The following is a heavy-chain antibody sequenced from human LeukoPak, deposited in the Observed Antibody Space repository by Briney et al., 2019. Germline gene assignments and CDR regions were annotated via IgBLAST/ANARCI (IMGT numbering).Heavy chain of an antibody. D-gene: IGHD2-2*02. CDR3: ARGTPVVPAAIYHYFDY. CDR2: IYYSGST. CDR1: GGSISSGDYY. J-gene: IGHJ4*02. Sequence: PSGTLSLTCTVSGGSISSGDYYWSWIRQPPGKGLEWIGYIYYSGSTYYNPSLKSRVTISVDTSKNQFSLKLSSVTAADTAVYYCARGTPVVPAAIYHYFDYWGQGTLVTVSS. V-gene: IGHV4-30-4*08.